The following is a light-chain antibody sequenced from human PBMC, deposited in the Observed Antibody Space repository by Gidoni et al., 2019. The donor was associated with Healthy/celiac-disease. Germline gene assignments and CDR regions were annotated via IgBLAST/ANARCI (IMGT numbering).Light chain of an antibody. V-gene: IGKV3-20*01. CDR3: QQYGSSLL. CDR1: QSVSSSY. J-gene: IGKJ3*01. Sequence: EIVLTQSPGTLSLSPGERATLSCRASQSVSSSYLAWYQQKPGQAPRLLIYGASSRATGIPDRFSGSGSGTDFTLTISRLEPEDFAVYYCQQYGSSLLFGPXTKVDIK. CDR2: GAS.